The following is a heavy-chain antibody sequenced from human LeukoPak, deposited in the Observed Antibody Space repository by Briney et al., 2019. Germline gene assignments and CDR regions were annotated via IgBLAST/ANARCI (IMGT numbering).Heavy chain of an antibody. V-gene: IGHV3-7*01. CDR1: GFTFSRFW. Sequence: GRSLRLSCAASGFTFSRFWMTWVRQAPGKGLEWGANIKQDGSEKYDVDSVKGRFTISRDNAQNSLYLQLNSLRDEDTAVYHCTRDFQGYWGQGNLVTVSS. J-gene: IGHJ4*02. CDR3: TRDFQGY. CDR2: IKQDGSEK.